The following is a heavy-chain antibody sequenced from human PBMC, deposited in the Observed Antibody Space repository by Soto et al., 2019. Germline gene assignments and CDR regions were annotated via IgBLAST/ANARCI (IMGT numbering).Heavy chain of an antibody. CDR3: ARAWFGDYNHQAYYFDY. V-gene: IGHV1-69*06. Sequence: QVQLVQSGPEVKKPGSSVKVSCKASGGSFSTFASYWVRQAPGQGLEWMGGIIPSFETSDDAQKFQGRVTITADKSTSTAYMELSSLKSEDTAVYYCARAWFGDYNHQAYYFDYWGQGTLVTVS. J-gene: IGHJ4*02. CDR1: GGSFSTFA. CDR2: IIPSFETS. D-gene: IGHD3-10*01.